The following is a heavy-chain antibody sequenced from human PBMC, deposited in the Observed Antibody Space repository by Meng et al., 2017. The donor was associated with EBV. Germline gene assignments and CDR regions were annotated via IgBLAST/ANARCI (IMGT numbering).Heavy chain of an antibody. CDR2: FLPRLGAP. V-gene: IGHV1-69*01. D-gene: IGHD3-10*01. J-gene: IGHJ4*02. CDR3: ASESGRGYTPDY. Sequence: GPLVQVWAEVQKPGSSVQVPCKAARGPFRYYAISWVRQAPGQGLEWLGGFLPRLGAPNYAQKFHGRVKITADESTSTHYMDLSSLRSEDTAIYYCASESGRGYTPDYWGQGTLVTVSS. CDR1: RGPFRYYA.